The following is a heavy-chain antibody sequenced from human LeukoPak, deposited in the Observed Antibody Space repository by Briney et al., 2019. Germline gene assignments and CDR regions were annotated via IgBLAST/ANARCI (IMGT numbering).Heavy chain of an antibody. CDR1: GFTFSSYW. V-gene: IGHV3-7*01. CDR3: ARDESSSGYRSGGSCYSITPGWFDP. J-gene: IGHJ5*02. D-gene: IGHD2-15*01. CDR2: IKQDGSEK. Sequence: GGSLRLSCAASGFTFSSYWMSWVRQAPGKGLEWVANIKQDGSEKYYVDSVKGRFTISRDNAKNSLYLQMNSLRAEDTAVYYCARDESSSGYRSGGSCYSITPGWFDPWGQGTLVTVSS.